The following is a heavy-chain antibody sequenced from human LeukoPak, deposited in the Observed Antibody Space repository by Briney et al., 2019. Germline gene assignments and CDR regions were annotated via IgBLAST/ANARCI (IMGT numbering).Heavy chain of an antibody. D-gene: IGHD3-16*01. CDR3: ARDRNWGRGYFDL. CDR2: IIPIFGTA. V-gene: IGHV1-69*01. J-gene: IGHJ2*01. Sequence: SVKVSCKASGGTFSSYAISWVRQAPGQGLEWMGGIIPIFGTANYAQKFQGRVTITADESTSTAYMELSSLRSEDTAVYYCARDRNWGRGYFDLWGRGTLVIVSS. CDR1: GGTFSSYA.